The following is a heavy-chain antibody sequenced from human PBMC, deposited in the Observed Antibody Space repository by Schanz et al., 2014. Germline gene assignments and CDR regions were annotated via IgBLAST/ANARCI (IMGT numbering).Heavy chain of an antibody. CDR2: VSRSTPDI. Sequence: EVQLVESGGGLIQPGGSLRLSCTASGFTFSSYSMNWVRQAPGKGLEWVSYVSRSTPDIYYADSVKGRFTISRDNSKNTLYLQMNSLRPEDTAVYYCAKSQGSSFDSWGQGTLVTVSS. CDR3: AKSQGSSFDS. V-gene: IGHV3-48*01. J-gene: IGHJ4*02. D-gene: IGHD6-13*01. CDR1: GFTFSSYS.